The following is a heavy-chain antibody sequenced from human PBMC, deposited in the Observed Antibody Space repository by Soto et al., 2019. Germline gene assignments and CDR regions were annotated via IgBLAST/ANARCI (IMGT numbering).Heavy chain of an antibody. CDR2: ISTDNGNT. CDR1: GYTFTSYG. D-gene: IGHD4-17*01. J-gene: IGHJ4*02. Sequence: ASVKVSCKASGYTFTSYGISWVRQAPGQGLEWMGWISTDNGNTNYAHNLQGRVTMTTDTSTSTAFMELWGLRSDDTAVYYCASRPYGDSNYSGPGTLVTVSS. CDR3: ASRPYGDSNY. V-gene: IGHV1-18*01.